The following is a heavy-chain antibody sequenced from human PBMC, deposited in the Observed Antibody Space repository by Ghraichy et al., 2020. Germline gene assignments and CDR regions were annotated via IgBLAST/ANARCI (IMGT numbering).Heavy chain of an antibody. D-gene: IGHD1-14*01. J-gene: IGHJ6*02. V-gene: IGHV3-72*01. CDR1: GFTFSDRY. CDR2: STNKATGYKT. CDR3: VRGYKGFDV. Sequence: GGLRLSCAVSGFTFSDRYMDWVRQSPGKGLEWVARSTNKATGYKTQYAASVNGRFTISRDDSQNSLYLQMNSLKTEDTAMYFCVRGYKGFDVWGQGTTVTVSS.